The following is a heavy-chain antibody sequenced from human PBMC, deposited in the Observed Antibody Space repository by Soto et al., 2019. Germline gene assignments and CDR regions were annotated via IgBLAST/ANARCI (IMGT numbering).Heavy chain of an antibody. CDR1: GGSISSSSYY. CDR3: ARHAGDSSGYYLYY. J-gene: IGHJ4*02. Sequence: SETLSLTCTVSGGSISSSSYYWGWIRQPPGKGLEWIGSIYYSGSTYYNPSLKSRVTISVDTSKNQFSLKLSSVTAADTAVYYCARHAGDSSGYYLYYWGQGTLVTVSS. CDR2: IYYSGST. D-gene: IGHD3-22*01. V-gene: IGHV4-39*01.